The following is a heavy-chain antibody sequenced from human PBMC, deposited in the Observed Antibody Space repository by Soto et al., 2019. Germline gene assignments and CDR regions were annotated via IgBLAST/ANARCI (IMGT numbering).Heavy chain of an antibody. CDR3: AKDSGYSGMDA. Sequence: GSLRLSCAASGFTFSSYGMHWVRQAPGKGLEWVAVISYDGSNKYYADSVKGRFTISRDNSKNTLYLQMNSLRAEDTAVYYCAKDSGYSGMDAWGQGTTVTVSS. D-gene: IGHD5-18*01. J-gene: IGHJ6*02. CDR2: ISYDGSNK. V-gene: IGHV3-30*18. CDR1: GFTFSSYG.